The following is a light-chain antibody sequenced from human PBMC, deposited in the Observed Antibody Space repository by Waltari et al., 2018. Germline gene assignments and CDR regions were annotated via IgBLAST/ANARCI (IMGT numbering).Light chain of an antibody. CDR1: SSDGGSYNL. J-gene: IGLJ3*02. V-gene: IGLV2-23*01. Sequence: QSALTQPASVSGSPGQSITISCTGTSSDGGSYNLVSWYQQHPGKAPKLMIYEGSKRPSGVSNRFSGSKSGNTASLTLSGLQAEDEADYYCCSYAGSSTWVFGGGTKLTVL. CDR3: CSYAGSSTWV. CDR2: EGS.